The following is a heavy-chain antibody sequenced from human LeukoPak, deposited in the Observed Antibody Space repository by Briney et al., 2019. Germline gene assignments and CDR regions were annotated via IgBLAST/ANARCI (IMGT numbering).Heavy chain of an antibody. CDR1: GGSISSYY. CDR2: IYTSGST. V-gene: IGHV4-4*07. Sequence: PSETLSLTCTVSGGSISSYYWSWIRQPAGKGLEWIGRIYTSGSTNYNPSLKSRVTMSVDTSKNQFSLKLSSVTAADTAVYYCASEKYYDFWSGRGDAFDIWGQGTMVTVSS. J-gene: IGHJ3*02. D-gene: IGHD3-3*01. CDR3: ASEKYYDFWSGRGDAFDI.